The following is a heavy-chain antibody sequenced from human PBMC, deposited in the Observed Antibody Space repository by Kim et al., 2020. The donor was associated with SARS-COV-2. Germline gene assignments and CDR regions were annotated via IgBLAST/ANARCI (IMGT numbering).Heavy chain of an antibody. D-gene: IGHD2-15*01. CDR3: ARHPAAATLYYYYYYGMDV. J-gene: IGHJ6*02. CDR1: GFTFSSYS. V-gene: IGHV3-48*02. CDR2: ISSSSSTI. Sequence: GGSLRLSCAASGFTFSSYSMNWVRQAPGKGLEWVSYISSSSSTIYYADSVKGRFTISRDNAKNSLYLQMNSLRDEDTAVYYCARHPAAATLYYYYYYGMDVWGQGTTVTVSS.